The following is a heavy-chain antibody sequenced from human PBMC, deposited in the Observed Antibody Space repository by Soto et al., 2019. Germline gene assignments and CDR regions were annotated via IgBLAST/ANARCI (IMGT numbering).Heavy chain of an antibody. V-gene: IGHV4-30-2*01. Sequence: PSETLSLTCAVSGGSISSGGYSWSWIRQPPGKGLEWIGYIYHSGSTYYNPSLKSRVTISVDRSKNQFSLKLSSVTAADTAVYYCAGTTQNWFDSWGQGNLVTVSS. CDR2: IYHSGST. CDR1: GGSISSGGYS. CDR3: AGTTQNWFDS. D-gene: IGHD1-7*01. J-gene: IGHJ5*01.